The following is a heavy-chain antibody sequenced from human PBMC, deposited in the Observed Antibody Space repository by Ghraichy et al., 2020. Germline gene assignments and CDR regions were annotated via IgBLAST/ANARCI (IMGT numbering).Heavy chain of an antibody. V-gene: IGHV4-31*03. J-gene: IGHJ6*02. Sequence: SETLSLTCTVSGGAISSDGSYWTWIRQHPGQGLEWIGYISYNGKTYYNPSLNRRLTISIDTSKNQFSLKLSSVTAADTAVYYCASHAPILRYGMHVWGRGTTVTVSS. CDR2: ISYNGKT. CDR3: ASHAPILRYGMHV. CDR1: GGAISSDGSY.